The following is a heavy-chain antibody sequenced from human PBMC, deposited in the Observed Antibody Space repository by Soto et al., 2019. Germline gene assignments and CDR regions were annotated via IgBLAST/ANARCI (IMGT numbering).Heavy chain of an antibody. J-gene: IGHJ4*02. CDR2: IYYSGST. V-gene: IGHV4-31*03. Sequence: SETLSLTCTVSGGSISSGGCYWNWIRQHPGKGLEWIGYIYYSGSTYYNPSLKSRVTISVDTSKNQFSLKLSSVTAADTAVYYCARTTYGDYKNGNFDYWGQGTLVTVSS. CDR1: GGSISSGGCY. D-gene: IGHD4-17*01. CDR3: ARTTYGDYKNGNFDY.